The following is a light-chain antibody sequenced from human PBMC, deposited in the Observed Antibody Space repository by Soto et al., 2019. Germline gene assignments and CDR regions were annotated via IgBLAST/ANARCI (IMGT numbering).Light chain of an antibody. CDR3: SSYTSSSTLLYV. CDR2: DVS. J-gene: IGLJ1*01. CDR1: SSDVGGYNY. V-gene: IGLV2-14*01. Sequence: QSVLTQPASVSGSPGQSITISCTGTSSDVGGYNYVSWYQQHPGKAPQLMIYDVSNRPSGFSNRFSGSKSVNTASLTISGLQAEDEADYYCSSYTSSSTLLYVFGTGTKLTVL.